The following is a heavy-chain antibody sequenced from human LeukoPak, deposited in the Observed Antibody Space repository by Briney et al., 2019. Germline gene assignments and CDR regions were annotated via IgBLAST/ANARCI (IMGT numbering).Heavy chain of an antibody. D-gene: IGHD1-26*01. J-gene: IGHJ3*01. Sequence: GGSLRLSCAAPGFTFSNASMSWVRQAPGKGLEWVGRINTKTDGGTTGYAAHVKGRFNISSDASKNTLYLQMNSLKTEDPPVYYCGPGSAFDLWAQGPMVTVSS. CDR2: INTKTDGGTT. CDR1: GFTFSNAS. V-gene: IGHV3-15*01. CDR3: GPGSAFDL.